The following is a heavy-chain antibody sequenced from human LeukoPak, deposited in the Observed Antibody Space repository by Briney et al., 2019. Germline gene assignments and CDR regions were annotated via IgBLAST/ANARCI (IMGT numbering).Heavy chain of an antibody. D-gene: IGHD6-13*01. CDR1: GGSISSYY. Sequence: SETLSLTCTVSGGSISSYYWSWVRQPPGKGLEWIGYIYYSGSTNYNPSLKSRVTISVDTSKNQFSLKLSSVTAADTAVYYCARFTQWVAAAGTWWWFDPWGQGTLVTVSS. J-gene: IGHJ5*02. CDR3: ARFTQWVAAAGTWWWFDP. V-gene: IGHV4-59*01. CDR2: IYYSGST.